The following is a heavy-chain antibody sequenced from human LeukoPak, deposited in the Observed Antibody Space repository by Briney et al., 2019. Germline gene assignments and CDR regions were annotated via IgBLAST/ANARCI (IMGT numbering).Heavy chain of an antibody. Sequence: GGSLRLSCAASGLTFSSYSMNWVRQAPVKGLEWVSSISSSSSYIYYADSVKGRFTISRDNAKNSLYLQMNSLRAEDTAVYYCARGLEPDNWFDPWGQGTLVTVSS. CDR2: ISSSSSYI. CDR3: ARGLEPDNWFDP. D-gene: IGHD1-1*01. CDR1: GLTFSSYS. J-gene: IGHJ5*02. V-gene: IGHV3-21*01.